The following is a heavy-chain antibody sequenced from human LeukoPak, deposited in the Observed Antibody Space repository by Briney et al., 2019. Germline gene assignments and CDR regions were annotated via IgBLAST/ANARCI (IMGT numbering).Heavy chain of an antibody. CDR1: GGSFSGYY. Sequence: SETLSLTCAVYGGSFSGYYWSWIRQPPGKGLEWIGEINHSGSTNYNPSLKSRVTISVDTSKNQFSLKLSSVTAADTAVYYCARMGAAAGGYWGQGTLVTVSS. CDR3: ARMGAAAGGY. CDR2: INHSGST. D-gene: IGHD6-13*01. V-gene: IGHV4-34*01. J-gene: IGHJ4*02.